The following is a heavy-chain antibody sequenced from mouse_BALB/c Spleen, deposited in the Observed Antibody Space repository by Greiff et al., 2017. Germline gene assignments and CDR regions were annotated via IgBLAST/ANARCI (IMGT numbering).Heavy chain of an antibody. Sequence: EVHLVESGGGLVQPGGSRKLSCAASGFTFSDYGMAWVRQAPGKGPEWVAFISNLAYSIYYADTVTGRFTISRENAKNTLYLEMSSLRSEDTAMYYCARDGDYYGSSYHAMDYWGQGTSVTVSS. J-gene: IGHJ4*01. V-gene: IGHV5-15*02. CDR3: ARDGDYYGSSYHAMDY. CDR2: ISNLAYSI. CDR1: GFTFSDYG. D-gene: IGHD1-1*01.